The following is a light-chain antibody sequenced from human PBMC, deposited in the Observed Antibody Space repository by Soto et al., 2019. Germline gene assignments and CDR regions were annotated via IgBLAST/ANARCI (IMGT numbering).Light chain of an antibody. CDR2: AAS. V-gene: IGKV1-39*01. CDR1: QSISRY. CDR3: PQSYITPIT. J-gene: IGKJ5*01. Sequence: IQMTQSPSSLSSSVGCRLTITCRTSQSISRYLNWYQQKPGKAPKLLIYAASSLQSGVPSRFSGSGSGTDFTLTISSLQPEDFATYYCPQSYITPITSCHGTRLEI.